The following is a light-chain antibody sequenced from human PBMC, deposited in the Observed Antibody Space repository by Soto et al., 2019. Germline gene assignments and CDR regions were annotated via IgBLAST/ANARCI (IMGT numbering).Light chain of an antibody. CDR1: KSISTY. CDR3: EQSNCSPYN. CDR2: GAY. J-gene: IGKJ2*01. Sequence: IRMTQSPSSLSASVGDRVNITCRASKSISTYLNWYQHKPGTAPNLLIYGAYRLLSVVPSRFTVSGSRTDFTLTISNLQTDYSAPDFGEQSNCSPYNFGQGTRLEIK. V-gene: IGKV1-39*01.